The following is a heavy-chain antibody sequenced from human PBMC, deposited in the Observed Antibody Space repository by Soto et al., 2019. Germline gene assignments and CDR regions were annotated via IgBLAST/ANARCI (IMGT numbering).Heavy chain of an antibody. CDR2: IVVGSGNT. Sequence: GASVKVSCKASGFTFTSSAMQWVRQARGQRLEWIGWIVVGSGNTNYAQKFQERVTITRDMSTSTAYMELSSLRSEDTAVYYCAAGTIQYCSSTSCSTNYYYYMDVWGKGTTVTVSS. V-gene: IGHV1-58*02. J-gene: IGHJ6*03. CDR3: AAGTIQYCSSTSCSTNYYYYMDV. D-gene: IGHD2-2*01. CDR1: GFTFTSSA.